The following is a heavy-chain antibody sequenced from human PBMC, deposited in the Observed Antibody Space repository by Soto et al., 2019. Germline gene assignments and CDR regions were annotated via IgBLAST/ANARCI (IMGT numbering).Heavy chain of an antibody. D-gene: IGHD3-22*01. J-gene: IGHJ3*02. V-gene: IGHV3-30*18. CDR3: AKGYDGSGYYPHDAFDI. CDR1: GFTFSSYG. Sequence: GFPRLSCAASGFTFSSYGMHWVRQAPGKGLEWVAVISYDGSNKYYADSVKGRFTITRDNSKNTLYLQMNSLRAEDTAVYYCAKGYDGSGYYPHDAFDIWGQGTMVTVS. CDR2: ISYDGSNK.